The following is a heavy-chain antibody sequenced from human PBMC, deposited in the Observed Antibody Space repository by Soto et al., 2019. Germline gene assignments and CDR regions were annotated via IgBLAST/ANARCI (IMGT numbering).Heavy chain of an antibody. J-gene: IGHJ6*02. CDR1: GGSISSGGYS. Sequence: PSETLSLTCAVSGGSISSGGYSWSWIRQPPGKGLEWIGYIYHSGSTYYNPSLKSRVTISVDTSKNQFSLKLSSVTAADTAVYYCARDRGSYYGSGVDYYYYGMDVWGQGTTVTVSS. CDR2: IYHSGST. CDR3: ARDRGSYYGSGVDYYYYGMDV. D-gene: IGHD3-10*01. V-gene: IGHV4-30-2*01.